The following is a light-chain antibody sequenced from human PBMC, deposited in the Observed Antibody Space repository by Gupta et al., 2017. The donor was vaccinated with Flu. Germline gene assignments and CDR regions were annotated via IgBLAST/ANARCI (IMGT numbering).Light chain of an antibody. J-gene: IGKJ4*01. Sequence: ERATLCCRASQTGRSNYLAWYQQKPGQAPRLLIYDTSSRATGIPDRFSGSGSGTDFSLTISRLEPEDFAVFYCQQYGASPLTFGGGTKVEIK. CDR2: DTS. CDR3: QQYGASPLT. CDR1: QTGRSNY. V-gene: IGKV3-20*01.